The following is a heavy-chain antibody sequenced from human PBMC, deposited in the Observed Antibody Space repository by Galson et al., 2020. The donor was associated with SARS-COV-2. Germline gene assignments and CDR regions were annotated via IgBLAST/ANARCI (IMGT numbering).Heavy chain of an antibody. D-gene: IGHD3-10*01. CDR3: TRVGGHTYGSVWFDP. J-gene: IGHJ5*02. Sequence: GGSLRLSCDASGSSVISNYMIWVRQAPGKGLEWVSVMNIDDTTDYADSVKGRFTFSRDTSQNTIFFQMNNLRVEDTPLYFCTRVGGHTYGSVWFDPWGQGALVTVSP. CDR2: MNIDDTT. V-gene: IGHV3-53*01. CDR1: GSSVISNY.